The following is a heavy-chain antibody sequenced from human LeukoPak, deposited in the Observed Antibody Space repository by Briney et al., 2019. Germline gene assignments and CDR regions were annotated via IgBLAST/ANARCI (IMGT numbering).Heavy chain of an antibody. Sequence: PSETLSLTCTVSGGSISSYYWSWIRQPPGKGLEWIGEINHSGSTNYNPSLKSRVTISVDTSKNQFSLKLSSVTAADTAVYYCASGYSGYDWDYWGQGTLVTVSS. CDR2: INHSGST. CDR3: ASGYSGYDWDY. V-gene: IGHV4-34*01. D-gene: IGHD5-12*01. J-gene: IGHJ4*02. CDR1: GGSISSYY.